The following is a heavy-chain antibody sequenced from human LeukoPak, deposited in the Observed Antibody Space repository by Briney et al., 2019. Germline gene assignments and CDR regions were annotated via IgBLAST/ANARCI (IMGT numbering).Heavy chain of an antibody. J-gene: IGHJ5*02. Sequence: PSETLSLTCTVSGGSIRSTSYYWGWIRQPPGKGLEWIGSIYYSGNTYYNPSLKSRVTISVDTSKNQFSLKLSSVTAADTAVYYCARDHCSGGSCFNWFDPWGQGTLVTVSS. D-gene: IGHD2-15*01. V-gene: IGHV4-39*07. CDR2: IYYSGNT. CDR3: ARDHCSGGSCFNWFDP. CDR1: GGSIRSTSYY.